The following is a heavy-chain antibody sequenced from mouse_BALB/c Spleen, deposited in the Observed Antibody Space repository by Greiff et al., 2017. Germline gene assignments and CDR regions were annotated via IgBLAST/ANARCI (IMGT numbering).Heavy chain of an antibody. CDR3: TRGDYGY. D-gene: IGHD1-1*01. CDR1: GYTFTSYW. Sequence: VQLQESGAELVRPGASVKLSCKASGYTFTSYWINWVKQRPGQGLEWIGNIYPSDSYTNYNQKFKDKATLTVDKSSSTAYMQLSSPTSEDSAVYYCTRGDYGYWGQGTTLTVSS. CDR2: IYPSDSYT. J-gene: IGHJ2*01. V-gene: IGHV1-69*02.